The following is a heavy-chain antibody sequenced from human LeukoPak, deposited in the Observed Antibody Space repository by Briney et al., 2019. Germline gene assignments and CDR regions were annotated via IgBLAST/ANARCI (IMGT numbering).Heavy chain of an antibody. CDR3: ARAPYYYDSSGLLDYGMDV. V-gene: IGHV4-59*08. CDR2: ICYSGST. Sequence: SETLSLTCTVSGGSISSYYWSWIRQPPGKGLEWIGYICYSGSTNYNPSLKSRVTISVDTSKNQFSLKLSSVTAADTAVYYCARAPYYYDSSGLLDYGMDVWGQGTTVTVSS. CDR1: GGSISSYY. D-gene: IGHD3-22*01. J-gene: IGHJ6*02.